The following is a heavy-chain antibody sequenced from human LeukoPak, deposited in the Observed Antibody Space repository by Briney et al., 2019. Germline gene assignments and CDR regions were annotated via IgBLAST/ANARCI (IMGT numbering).Heavy chain of an antibody. Sequence: AETLSLTCTVSGRSLSNYYWSGIRQPPGKGLDCMGYIYYSGTTNYNPSLKSRVTISVDTSKNQFSLWLSSVTAADTAVYYCARHGGYSSPYIHWGQSTLVTVSS. CDR2: IYYSGTT. CDR3: ARHGGYSSPYIH. CDR1: GRSLSNYY. J-gene: IGHJ1*01. D-gene: IGHD6-13*01. V-gene: IGHV4-59*08.